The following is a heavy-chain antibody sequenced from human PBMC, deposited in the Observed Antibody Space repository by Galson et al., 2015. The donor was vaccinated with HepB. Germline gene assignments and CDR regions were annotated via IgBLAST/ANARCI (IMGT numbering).Heavy chain of an antibody. CDR2: IIPLFGSG. CDR3: ARQYDTSGYYAY. J-gene: IGHJ4*02. D-gene: IGHD3-22*01. V-gene: IGHV1-69*13. Sequence: SVKVSCKASGGTFSSFTISWVRQAPGQGLEWMGGIIPLFGSGNYAQKFQGRVTITADASKSTTYMELSSLRSDDTAVYYCARQYDTSGYYAYRGQGTLVTVSS. CDR1: GGTFSSFT.